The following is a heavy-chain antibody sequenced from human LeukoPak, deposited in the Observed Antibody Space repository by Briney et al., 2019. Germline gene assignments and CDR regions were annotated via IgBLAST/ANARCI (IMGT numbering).Heavy chain of an antibody. CDR3: ARAQLNTIPYYYGSGSYWGPWFDP. J-gene: IGHJ5*02. D-gene: IGHD3-10*01. Sequence: ASVKVSCKASGYTFTSYGISWVRQAPGQGLEWMGWISAYNGNTNYAQKLQGRVTITTDTSTSTAYMELRSLRSDDTAVYYCARAQLNTIPYYYGSGSYWGPWFDPWGQGTLVTVSS. CDR1: GYTFTSYG. CDR2: ISAYNGNT. V-gene: IGHV1-18*01.